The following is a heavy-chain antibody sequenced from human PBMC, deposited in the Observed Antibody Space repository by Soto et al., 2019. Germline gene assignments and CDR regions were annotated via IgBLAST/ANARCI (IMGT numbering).Heavy chain of an antibody. Sequence: SETLSLTCTVSGGSISSGDYYWSWIRQPPGKGLEWIGYIYYSGSTYYNPSLKSRVTISIDTSKNQFSLKLSSVAAADTAVYYCTRTAGYVYQLLFNYWGQGTLVTVSS. CDR2: IYYSGST. D-gene: IGHD2-2*01. V-gene: IGHV4-30-4*01. J-gene: IGHJ4*02. CDR1: GGSISSGDYY. CDR3: TRTAGYVYQLLFNY.